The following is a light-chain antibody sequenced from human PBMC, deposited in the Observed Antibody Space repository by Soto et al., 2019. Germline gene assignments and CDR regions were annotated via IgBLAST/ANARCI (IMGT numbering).Light chain of an antibody. CDR2: LNSDGSH. CDR3: QTWGTGIQV. V-gene: IGLV4-69*01. CDR1: SGHSSYA. Sequence: QLVLTQSPSASASMGDSVKLTCTLSSGHSSYAIAWHQQQPEKGPRYLMKLNSDGSHSKGDGIPDRFSGSSSGAERYLTISSLQSEAEADYYCQTWGTGIQVFGTGTKLTVL. J-gene: IGLJ1*01.